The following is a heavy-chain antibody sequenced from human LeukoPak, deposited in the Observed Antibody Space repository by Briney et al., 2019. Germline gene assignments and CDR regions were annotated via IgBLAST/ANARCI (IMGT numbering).Heavy chain of an antibody. CDR2: ISGSGGST. D-gene: IGHD1-26*01. CDR1: GFTFSNAW. Sequence: GGSLRLSCAASGFTFSNAWMSWVRQAPGKGLEWVSAISGSGGSTYYADSVKGRFTISRDNSKNTLYLQMSSLRAEDTAIYYCAKKYSTGLDPWGQGTLVTVSS. CDR3: AKKYSTGLDP. V-gene: IGHV3-23*01. J-gene: IGHJ5*02.